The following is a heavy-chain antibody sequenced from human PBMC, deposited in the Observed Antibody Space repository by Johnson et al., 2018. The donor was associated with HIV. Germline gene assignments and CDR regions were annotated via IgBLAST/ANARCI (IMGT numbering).Heavy chain of an antibody. Sequence: VQLVETGGGLIQPGGSLRLSCGASGFIVSSNYMSWVRQAPGKGLEWVSVIYTDDSTYYADSVKGRLTISRDNSKNTLYLQMNSLRAEDTAIYYCARAPQKYNWSYMIAFDIWGQGTMVTVSS. D-gene: IGHD1-7*01. CDR2: IYTDDST. J-gene: IGHJ3*02. CDR3: ARAPQKYNWSYMIAFDI. V-gene: IGHV3-53*02. CDR1: GFIVSSNY.